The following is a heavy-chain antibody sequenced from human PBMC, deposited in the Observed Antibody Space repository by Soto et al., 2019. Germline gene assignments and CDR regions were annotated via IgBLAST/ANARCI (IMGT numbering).Heavy chain of an antibody. J-gene: IGHJ4*02. CDR1: GYTFTTYA. CDR3: ARDAVAFIDY. Sequence: ASVKVSCKASGYTFTTYAMHWVRQAPGQSLEWMGWINPDNGTVKYSQKFEGRVTITSDTSARTVHMELNSLRSEDTAVFYCARDAVAFIDYWGQGTLVTVSS. CDR2: INPDNGTV. D-gene: IGHD2-15*01. V-gene: IGHV1-3*01.